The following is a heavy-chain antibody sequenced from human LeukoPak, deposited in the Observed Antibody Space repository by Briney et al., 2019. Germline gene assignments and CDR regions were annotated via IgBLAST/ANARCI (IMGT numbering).Heavy chain of an antibody. V-gene: IGHV3-21*01. Sequence: GGSLRLSCAASGFTFSSYSMNWVRQAPGKGLEWVSSISSSSSYIYYADSVKGRFTITRDNAKNSLYLQMNSLRAEDTAVYYCARVLQYDSSGRQDYWGQGTLVTVSS. CDR3: ARVLQYDSSGRQDY. CDR1: GFTFSSYS. CDR2: ISSSSSYI. D-gene: IGHD3-22*01. J-gene: IGHJ4*02.